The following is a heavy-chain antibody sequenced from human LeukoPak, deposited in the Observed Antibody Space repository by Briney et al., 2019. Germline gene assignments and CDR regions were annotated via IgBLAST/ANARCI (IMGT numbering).Heavy chain of an antibody. V-gene: IGHV3-30*02. CDR2: IRYDGSNK. D-gene: IGHD3-10*01. Sequence: PGGSLRLSXAASGFTFSSYGMHWVRQAPGKGLEWVAFIRYDGSNKYYADSVKGRFTISRDNSKNTLYLQMNSLRAEDTAVYYCAKALHEGRGAYPIYYFDYWGQGTLVTVSS. CDR1: GFTFSSYG. J-gene: IGHJ4*02. CDR3: AKALHEGRGAYPIYYFDY.